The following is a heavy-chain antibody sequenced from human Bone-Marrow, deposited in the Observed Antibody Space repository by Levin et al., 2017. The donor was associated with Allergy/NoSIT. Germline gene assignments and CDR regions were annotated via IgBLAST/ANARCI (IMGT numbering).Heavy chain of an antibody. CDR1: GYTFTGYY. D-gene: IGHD4-17*01. Sequence: ASVKVSCKASGYTFTGYYIHWVRQAPVQGLEWMGWINPNSGGTNYAQKFQGRVTMTRDTSISTAYMELSRLRSDDTAVYYCARERTVTTVANWFDPWGQGTLVTVSS. J-gene: IGHJ5*02. CDR2: INPNSGGT. CDR3: ARERTVTTVANWFDP. V-gene: IGHV1-2*02.